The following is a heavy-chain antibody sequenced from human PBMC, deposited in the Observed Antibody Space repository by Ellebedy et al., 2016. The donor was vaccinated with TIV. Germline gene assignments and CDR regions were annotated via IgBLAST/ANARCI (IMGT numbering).Heavy chain of an antibody. J-gene: IGHJ4*02. D-gene: IGHD4-17*01. CDR3: AKALGSAVTSGVEY. Sequence: SLKISCAASGFTFDDYAMHWVRQAPGKGLEWVSGISWNSGNIAYADSVKGRFTISRDNAKNSLYLQMNSLRTEDTALYYCAKALGSAVTSGVEYWGQGTLVTVSS. CDR2: ISWNSGNI. CDR1: GFTFDDYA. V-gene: IGHV3-9*01.